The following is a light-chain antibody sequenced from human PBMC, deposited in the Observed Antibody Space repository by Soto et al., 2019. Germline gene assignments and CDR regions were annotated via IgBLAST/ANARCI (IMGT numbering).Light chain of an antibody. CDR2: ANS. V-gene: IGLV1-40*01. CDR1: SSNIGAGYD. Sequence: QSVLTQPPSVSGAPGQRVSISCTGSSSNIGAGYDVHWYQQLPGTAPKLLIYANSNRPSGVPDRFSGSKSGTSASLAITGLQTEDEADYYCPSYDSSLSGWVFGGGTKVTVL. CDR3: PSYDSSLSGWV. J-gene: IGLJ3*02.